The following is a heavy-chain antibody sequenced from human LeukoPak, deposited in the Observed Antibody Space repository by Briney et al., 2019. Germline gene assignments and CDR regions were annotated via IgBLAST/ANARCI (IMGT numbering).Heavy chain of an antibody. D-gene: IGHD6-13*01. CDR3: AKDFSWSLDY. Sequence: GGSLRLSCAASGFTFSSYGMSWVRQAPGKGLEWVSAISGSGDSTYYADSVKGRFTISRDNSKNTLYLQMNSLRAEDTAVYYCAKDFSWSLDYWGQGTLVTVSS. CDR2: ISGSGDST. J-gene: IGHJ4*02. CDR1: GFTFSSYG. V-gene: IGHV3-23*01.